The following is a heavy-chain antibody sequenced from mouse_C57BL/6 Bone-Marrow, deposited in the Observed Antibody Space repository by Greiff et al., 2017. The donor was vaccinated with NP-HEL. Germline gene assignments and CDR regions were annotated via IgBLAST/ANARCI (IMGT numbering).Heavy chain of an antibody. CDR2: ISYSGST. CDR3: AREGSSYGYFDV. V-gene: IGHV3-1*01. J-gene: IGHJ1*03. D-gene: IGHD1-1*01. Sequence: VQLQQSGPGMVKPSQSLSLTCTVTGYSITSGYDWHWIRHFPGNKLEWMGYISYSGSTNYNPSLKSRISITHDTSKNHFFLKLNSVTTEDTATYYCAREGSSYGYFDVWGTGTTVTVSS. CDR1: GYSITSGYD.